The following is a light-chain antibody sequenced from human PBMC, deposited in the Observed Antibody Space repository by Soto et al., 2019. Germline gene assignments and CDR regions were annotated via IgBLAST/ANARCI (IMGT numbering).Light chain of an antibody. CDR1: QSVSSY. Sequence: EIVLTQSPATLSLSPGERATLSCRASQSVSSYLAWYQQKPDQAPRLLISDASNRATGIPARFSGSGSGTDFTLTISSLEPEDFAVYYCQQGSNWPLTFGAGTKVKIK. CDR2: DAS. V-gene: IGKV3-11*01. J-gene: IGKJ4*01. CDR3: QQGSNWPLT.